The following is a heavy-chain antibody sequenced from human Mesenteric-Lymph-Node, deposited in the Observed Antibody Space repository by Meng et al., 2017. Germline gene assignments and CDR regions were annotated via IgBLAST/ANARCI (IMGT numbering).Heavy chain of an antibody. CDR2: IYYSGST. CDR3: ASILAAHFDY. Sequence: SETLSLTCTVSGYSISSGYYWGWIRQPPGKGLEWIGSIYYSGSTYYNPSLKSRVTISVDTSKNQFSLKLSSVTAADTAVYYCASILAAHFDYWGQGTLVTVSS. CDR1: GYSISSGYY. J-gene: IGHJ4*02. V-gene: IGHV4-38-2*02. D-gene: IGHD6-13*01.